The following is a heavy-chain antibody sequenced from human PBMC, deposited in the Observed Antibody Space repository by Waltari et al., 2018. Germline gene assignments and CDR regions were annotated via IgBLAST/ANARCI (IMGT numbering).Heavy chain of an antibody. J-gene: IGHJ4*02. D-gene: IGHD2-21*02. CDR3: ARGNTASLDY. CDR1: GFTVTNYY. V-gene: IGHV3-53*01. Sequence: HLVESGGGLIQPGGSLRLSCAASGFTVTNYYMSWVRQAPGRGLECVSVIYSAVTTYYADSVKGRFTISRYTFRNTLYLQMDNLRPDDTAVYYCARGNTASLDYWGQGTLVTVSS. CDR2: IYSAVTT.